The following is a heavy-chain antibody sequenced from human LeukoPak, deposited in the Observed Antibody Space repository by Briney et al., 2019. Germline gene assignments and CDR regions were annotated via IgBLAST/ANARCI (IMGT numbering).Heavy chain of an antibody. D-gene: IGHD6-13*01. Sequence: PGGSLRLSCAASGFTFSSYWMSWVRQAPGKGLEWVANIKQDGSEKYYVDSVKGRFTISRDNAKNSLYLQMNSLRAEDTAVYYCAKGLIASEIDYWGQGTLVTVSA. CDR3: AKGLIASEIDY. CDR1: GFTFSSYW. V-gene: IGHV3-7*03. J-gene: IGHJ4*02. CDR2: IKQDGSEK.